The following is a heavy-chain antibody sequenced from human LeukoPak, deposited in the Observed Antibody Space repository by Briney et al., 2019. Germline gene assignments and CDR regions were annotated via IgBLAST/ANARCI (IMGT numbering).Heavy chain of an antibody. Sequence: GGSLRLSCAASGFTFSSYAVSWVRQAPGKGLEWVSAISGSGAGIYYAASVKGRFTISRDNSKNTLYLQVNSLRAEDTAVYYCVKWELLGGNYFDYWGQRTLVTVSS. J-gene: IGHJ4*02. V-gene: IGHV3-23*01. CDR3: VKWELLGGNYFDY. CDR1: GFTFSSYA. CDR2: ISGSGAGI. D-gene: IGHD1-26*01.